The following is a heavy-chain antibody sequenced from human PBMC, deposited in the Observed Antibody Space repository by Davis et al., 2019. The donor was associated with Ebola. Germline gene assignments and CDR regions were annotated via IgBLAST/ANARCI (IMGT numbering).Heavy chain of an antibody. CDR1: GYTFTDYY. D-gene: IGHD3-16*01. Sequence: ASVKVSCKASGYTFTDYYMHWVRQAPGQGLEWMGIINPSGGSTSYAQKFQGRVTMTRDTSTSTVYMELSSLRSEDTAVYYCARDHITLGFGELWDYYYYYMDVWGKGTTVTVSS. J-gene: IGHJ6*03. V-gene: IGHV1-46*01. CDR2: INPSGGST. CDR3: ARDHITLGFGELWDYYYYYMDV.